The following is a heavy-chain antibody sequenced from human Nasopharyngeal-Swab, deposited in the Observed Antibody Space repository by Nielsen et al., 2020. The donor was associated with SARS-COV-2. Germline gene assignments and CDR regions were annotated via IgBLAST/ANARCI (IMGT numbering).Heavy chain of an antibody. D-gene: IGHD3-16*01. J-gene: IGHJ5*02. CDR2: ISSSGSYI. V-gene: IGHV3-21*01. Sequence: GGSLRLSCAASGFTFSSYSMNWVRQAPGKGLEWVSSISSSGSYIYYADSVKDRFTISRDNAKSSLYLQMNSLRAEDTGVYYCARGGVRSYWFDPWGQGTLVTVSS. CDR1: GFTFSSYS. CDR3: ARGGVRSYWFDP.